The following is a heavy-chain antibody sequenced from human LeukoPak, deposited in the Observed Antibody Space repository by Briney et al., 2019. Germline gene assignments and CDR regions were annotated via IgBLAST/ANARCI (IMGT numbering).Heavy chain of an antibody. Sequence: SQTLSLTYTVSGGSISSGDYYWSWIRQPPGKGLEWIGYIYYTGSTYYNPSLKSRVTISGDTFKNQLSLKLSSVTAADTAVYYCARSSRGSDYYFDYWGQGTLVTVSS. CDR2: IYYTGST. J-gene: IGHJ4*01. D-gene: IGHD5-12*01. V-gene: IGHV4-30-4*01. CDR1: GGSISSGDYY. CDR3: ARSSRGSDYYFDY.